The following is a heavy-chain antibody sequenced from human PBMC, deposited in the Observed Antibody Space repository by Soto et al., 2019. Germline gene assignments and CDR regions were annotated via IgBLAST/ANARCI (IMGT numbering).Heavy chain of an antibody. CDR2: IYWDDDK. D-gene: IGHD3-22*01. J-gene: IGHJ2*01. V-gene: IGHV2-5*02. Sequence: QITLKESGPTLVKPTQTLTLTCTFSGFSLSTSGVGVGWIRQPPGKALEWLALIYWDDDKRYSPSLKSRLTITKDPXXNXVXHTMTNMDPVDTATYYCAQGTYYYDSSGYYYWYFALWGRGTLVTVSS. CDR3: AQGTYYYDSSGYYYWYFAL. CDR1: GFSLSTSGVG.